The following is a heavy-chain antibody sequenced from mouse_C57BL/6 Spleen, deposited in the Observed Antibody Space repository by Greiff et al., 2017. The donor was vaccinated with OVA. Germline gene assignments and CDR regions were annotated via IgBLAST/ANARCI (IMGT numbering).Heavy chain of an antibody. V-gene: IGHV1-5*01. CDR3: TPGNYDVLFAY. CDR2: IYPGNSDT. CDR1: GYTFTSYW. Sequence: EVQLQQSGTVLARPGASVKMSCKTSGYTFTSYWMHWVKQRPGQGLEWIGAIYPGNSDTSYNQKFKGKAKLTAVTSASTAYMELSSLTNEDAAVYYCTPGNYDVLFAYWGQGTLVTVSA. J-gene: IGHJ3*01. D-gene: IGHD2-1*01.